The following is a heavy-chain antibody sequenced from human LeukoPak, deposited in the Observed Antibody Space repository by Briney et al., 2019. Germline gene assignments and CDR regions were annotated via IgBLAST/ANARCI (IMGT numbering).Heavy chain of an antibody. CDR2: ISAYNGNT. V-gene: IGHV1-18*04. D-gene: IGHD3-22*01. J-gene: IGHJ4*02. CDR3: ARAEPYYYDSSGCDY. Sequence: ASVKVSCKASGYTFTDYYIHWVRQAPGQGLEWMGWISAYNGNTNYAQKLQGRVTMTTDTSTSTAYMELRSLRSDDTAVYYCARAEPYYYDSSGCDYWGQGTLVTVSS. CDR1: GYTFTDYY.